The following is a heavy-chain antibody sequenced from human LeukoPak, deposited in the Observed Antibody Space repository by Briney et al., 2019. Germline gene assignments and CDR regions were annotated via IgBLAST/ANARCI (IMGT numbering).Heavy chain of an antibody. V-gene: IGHV1-18*01. CDR1: SYTFTSYG. J-gene: IGHJ4*02. CDR2: ISAYNGNT. D-gene: IGHD3-16*02. CDR3: ARFSRGLGELSPVPLDY. Sequence: ASVKVSCKASSYTFTSYGISWVRQAPGQGLEWMGWISAYNGNTNYAQKLQGRVTMTTDTSTSTAYMDLRSLRSDDTAVYYCARFSRGLGELSPVPLDYWGQGTLVTVSS.